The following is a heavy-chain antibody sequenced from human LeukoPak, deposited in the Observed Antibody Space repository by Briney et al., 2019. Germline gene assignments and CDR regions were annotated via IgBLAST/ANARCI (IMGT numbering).Heavy chain of an antibody. D-gene: IGHD1-1*01. V-gene: IGHV4-4*07. CDR3: ASSGQLERRGRFDY. CDR1: GGSISSYY. CDR2: IYTSGST. Sequence: PSETLSLTCTVSGGSISSYYWSWIRQPPGKGLEWIGRIYTSGSTNYNPSLKSRVTMSVDTSKNQFSLKLSSVTAADTAVYYCASSGQLERRGRFDYWGQGTLVTVSS. J-gene: IGHJ4*02.